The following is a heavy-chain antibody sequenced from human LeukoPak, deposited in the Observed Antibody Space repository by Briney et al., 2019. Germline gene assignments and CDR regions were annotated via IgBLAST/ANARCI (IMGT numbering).Heavy chain of an antibody. D-gene: IGHD2-15*01. CDR2: IYHSGST. J-gene: IGHJ4*02. V-gene: IGHV4-34*01. Sequence: SETLSLTCAVYGGSFSGYYWSWIRQPPGKGLEWIGSIYHSGSTYYNPSLKSRVTISVDTSKNQFSLKLSSVTAADTAVYYCARDYCSGGSCYSGWGQGTLVTVSS. CDR1: GGSFSGYY. CDR3: ARDYCSGGSCYSG.